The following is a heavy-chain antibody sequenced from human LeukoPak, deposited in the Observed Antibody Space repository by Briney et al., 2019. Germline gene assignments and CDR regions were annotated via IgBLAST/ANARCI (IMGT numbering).Heavy chain of an antibody. CDR3: STSTDYYDASGFYY. J-gene: IGHJ4*02. CDR1: GTSFNRYG. D-gene: IGHD3-9*01. Sequence: ASVKVTCKASGTSFNRYGFHWVRQAPAKGLEWIGLTVPIYDAPIYAQKFHGRVTIAADTSTTTVYMELSSLRSEDTAIFYCSTSTDYYDASGFYYWGQGTLVSVSS. V-gene: IGHV1-69*06. CDR2: TVPIYDAP.